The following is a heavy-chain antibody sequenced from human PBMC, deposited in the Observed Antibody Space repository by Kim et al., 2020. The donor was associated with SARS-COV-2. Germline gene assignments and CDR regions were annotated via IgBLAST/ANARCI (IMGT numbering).Heavy chain of an antibody. V-gene: IGHV3-23*01. J-gene: IGHJ4*02. Sequence: GGSLRLSCAASGFTFNTYATSWVRQAPGKGLEWVSSISGTGGSTYYADSVKGRFTISRDNSKNTLYLQMSSLRAEDTAVYYCAKVPNGYGDYYFDYWGQG. CDR2: ISGTGGST. CDR3: AKVPNGYGDYYFDY. CDR1: GFTFNTYA. D-gene: IGHD4-17*01.